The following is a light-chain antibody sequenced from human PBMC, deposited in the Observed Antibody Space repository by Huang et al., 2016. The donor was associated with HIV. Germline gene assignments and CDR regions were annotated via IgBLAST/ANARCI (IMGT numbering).Light chain of an antibody. CDR2: AAS. CDR1: QSIINY. J-gene: IGKJ5*01. CDR3: QQTYTPIT. Sequence: DIQMTQSPSSLSASVGDRVTITCRASQSIINYLSWYQQKPGKAPTLLIYAASSLQSGVPSRFSGSGSGTDFTLTISSLQPEDFATYYCQQTYTPITFGQGTRLEIK. V-gene: IGKV1-39*01.